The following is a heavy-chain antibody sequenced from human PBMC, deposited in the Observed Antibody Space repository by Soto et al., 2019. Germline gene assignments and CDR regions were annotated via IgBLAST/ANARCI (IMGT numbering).Heavy chain of an antibody. Sequence: QVHLVQSGAEVKKPGSSVKVSCKASGGTFSSYAISWVRQAPGQGLEWMGGIIPIFGTANYAQKCQGRVKITADESTSTAYMELSSLRSEDTAVYYCARGPDGASSSSRYYWYFDLWGRGTLVTVSS. CDR3: ARGPDGASSSSRYYWYFDL. V-gene: IGHV1-69*01. CDR2: IIPIFGTA. CDR1: GGTFSSYA. D-gene: IGHD6-6*01. J-gene: IGHJ2*01.